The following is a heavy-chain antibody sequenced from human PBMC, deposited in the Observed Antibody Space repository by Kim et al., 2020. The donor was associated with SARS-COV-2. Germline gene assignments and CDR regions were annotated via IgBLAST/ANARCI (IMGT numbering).Heavy chain of an antibody. CDR3: AKDLTRDSSGWYS. D-gene: IGHD6-19*01. V-gene: IGHV3-23*01. J-gene: IGHJ4*02. Sequence: YVDAVKGRFTIPRDNSKNTLYLQMNSLRAEDTAVYYCAKDLTRDSSGWYSWGQGTLVTVSS.